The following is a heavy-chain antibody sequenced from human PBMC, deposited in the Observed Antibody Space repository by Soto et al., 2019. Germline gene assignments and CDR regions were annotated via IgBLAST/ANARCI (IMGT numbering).Heavy chain of an antibody. CDR3: ARGFVGGAAGPFDP. Sequence: QVQLVQSGAEEKKPGASVKVSCKASGYTFTTYAMHWVRQAPGQRLEWMGWINTGNGNTKYSKKFQGRVTITRDTSASTAYLELISLTSEDTAVYYCARGFVGGAAGPFDPWGQGTLVTVSS. J-gene: IGHJ5*02. CDR1: GYTFTTYA. CDR2: INTGNGNT. V-gene: IGHV1-3*04. D-gene: IGHD1-26*01.